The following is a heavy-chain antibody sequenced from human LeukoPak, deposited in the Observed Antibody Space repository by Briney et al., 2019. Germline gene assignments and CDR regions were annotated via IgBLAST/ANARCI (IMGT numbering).Heavy chain of an antibody. D-gene: IGHD1-26*01. V-gene: IGHV4-4*07. CDR2: IYTSGST. CDR3: ARENSGSYREFDY. CDR1: GGSISSYY. J-gene: IGHJ4*02. Sequence: KPSETLSLTCTVSGGSISSYYWSWIRQPAGKGLEWLGRIYTSGSTNYNASLKSRVSMSVETSKKQFSLKLSSVTAADTAVFYCARENSGSYREFDYWGQGTLVTVSS.